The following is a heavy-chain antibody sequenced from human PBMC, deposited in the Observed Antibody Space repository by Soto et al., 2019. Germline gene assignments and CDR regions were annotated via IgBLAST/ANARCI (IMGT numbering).Heavy chain of an antibody. CDR1: GFTFSSYA. Sequence: EVQLLESGGGLVQPGGSLRLSCAASGFTFSSYAMSWVRQAPGKGLEWVSVISGSGGSTYYADSVKGRFTISRDNSKNTPYLQMNVPIAEDTAVYYCSRRSSGGYFNHWGQGTLVTVSS. J-gene: IGHJ4*02. D-gene: IGHD6-19*01. CDR3: SRRSSGGYFNH. CDR2: ISGSGGST. V-gene: IGHV3-23*01.